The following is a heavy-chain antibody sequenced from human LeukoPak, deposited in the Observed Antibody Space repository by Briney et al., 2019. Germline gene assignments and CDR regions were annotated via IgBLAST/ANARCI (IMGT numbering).Heavy chain of an antibody. CDR3: ARDYGSGSTIDY. D-gene: IGHD3-10*01. V-gene: IGHV5-10-1*01. Sequence: HGESLKISCKGSGYSFSSYWISWVRQMPGKGLEWMGRVDPRDSYTNYGPSFQGHVTISVDKSISTAYLQWSSLKASDTAMYYCARDYGSGSTIDYWGQGTLVTVSS. CDR1: GYSFSSYW. CDR2: VDPRDSYT. J-gene: IGHJ4*02.